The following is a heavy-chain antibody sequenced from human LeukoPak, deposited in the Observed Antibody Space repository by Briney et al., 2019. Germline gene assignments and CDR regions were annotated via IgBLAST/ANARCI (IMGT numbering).Heavy chain of an antibody. CDR1: EFSVGSNY. D-gene: IGHD1-7*01. J-gene: IGHJ5*02. V-gene: IGHV3-23*01. CDR2: ISGSGGST. Sequence: GGSLRLSCAASEFSVGSNYMTWVRQAPGKGLEWVSAISGSGGSTYYADSVKGRFTISRDNSKNTLYLQMNSLRAEDTAVYYCAKVPNWNYLWFDPWGQGTLVTVSS. CDR3: AKVPNWNYLWFDP.